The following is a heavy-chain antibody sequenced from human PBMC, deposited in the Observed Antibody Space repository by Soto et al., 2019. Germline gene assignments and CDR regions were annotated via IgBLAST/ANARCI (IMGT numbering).Heavy chain of an antibody. CDR2: ISGSGGST. CDR1: GFTFSSYA. V-gene: IGHV3-23*01. J-gene: IGHJ6*02. D-gene: IGHD6-6*01. CDR3: ARPEYSSSSYGMDV. Sequence: GGSLRLSCAASGFTFSSYAMSWVRQAPGKGLEWVSAISGSGGSTYYADSVKGRFTISRDNSKNTLYLQMNSLRDEDTAVYYCARPEYSSSSYGMDVWGQGTTVTVSS.